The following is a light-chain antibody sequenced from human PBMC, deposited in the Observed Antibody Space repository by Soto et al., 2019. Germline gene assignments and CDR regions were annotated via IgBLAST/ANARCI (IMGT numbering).Light chain of an antibody. J-gene: IGKJ1*01. Sequence: EIVMTQSPLSLPVTPGEPASISCRSSQSLLHSNGYNYLDWYLQRPGQSPQLLISLGSNRASGVPDRFGGSASGTDFTLKISRVEAEDLGVYYCMQALQTQWTFGQGTKVEIK. V-gene: IGKV2-28*01. CDR2: LGS. CDR1: QSLLHSNGYNY. CDR3: MQALQTQWT.